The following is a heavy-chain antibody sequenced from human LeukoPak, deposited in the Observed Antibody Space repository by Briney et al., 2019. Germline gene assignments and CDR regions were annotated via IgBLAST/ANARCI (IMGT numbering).Heavy chain of an antibody. J-gene: IGHJ4*02. CDR1: GGSISSDGYY. Sequence: SETLSLTCTVSGGSISSDGYYWSWIRQHPGKGLEWIGYIYYSGSTYYNPPLKSRVIISVDTSKNQFSLKLSSVTAADTAVYYCARDLTGVAYFDYWGQGTLVTVSS. D-gene: IGHD5-12*01. CDR2: IYYSGST. V-gene: IGHV4-31*03. CDR3: ARDLTGVAYFDY.